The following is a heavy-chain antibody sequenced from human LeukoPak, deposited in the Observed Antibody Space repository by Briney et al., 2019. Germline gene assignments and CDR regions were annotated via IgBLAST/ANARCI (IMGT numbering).Heavy chain of an antibody. J-gene: IGHJ4*02. V-gene: IGHV3-11*01. CDR1: GFTFSDYY. Sequence: GGSLILSCAASGFTFSDYYMSWIRQAPGKGLEWVSYISTSGSIIFYADSVKGRSAISRDNAKNSLYLQMNSLRAEDTAVYYCARGYSSGWYKFDYWGQGTLVTVSS. CDR2: ISTSGSII. D-gene: IGHD6-19*01. CDR3: ARGYSSGWYKFDY.